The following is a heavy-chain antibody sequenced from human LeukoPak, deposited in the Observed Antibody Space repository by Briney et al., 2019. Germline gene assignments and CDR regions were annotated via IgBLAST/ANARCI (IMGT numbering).Heavy chain of an antibody. CDR1: GGTFSSYT. V-gene: IGHV1-69*02. CDR2: IIPILGIA. Sequence: SVKVSCKASGGTFSSYTISWVRQAPGQGLEWMGRIIPILGIANYAQKFQGRVTITAGKSTSTAYMELSSLRSEDTAVYYCARGPGIAAAGTHYFDYWGQGTLVTVSS. CDR3: ARGPGIAAAGTHYFDY. J-gene: IGHJ4*02. D-gene: IGHD6-13*01.